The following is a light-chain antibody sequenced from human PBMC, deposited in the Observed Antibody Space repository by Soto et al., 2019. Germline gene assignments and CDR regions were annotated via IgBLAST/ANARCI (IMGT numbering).Light chain of an antibody. CDR1: QSISTY. CDR2: GAS. CDR3: QHSYNTPRT. Sequence: DIQMTQSPSSLSASVGDRVTITCRASQSISTYLNWYQQKPGKAPNLMMYGASILQGGVPSRFSGSGSGTDITLTISSLQPEDFATYYCQHSYNTPRTFGQGTKVEIK. V-gene: IGKV1-39*01. J-gene: IGKJ1*01.